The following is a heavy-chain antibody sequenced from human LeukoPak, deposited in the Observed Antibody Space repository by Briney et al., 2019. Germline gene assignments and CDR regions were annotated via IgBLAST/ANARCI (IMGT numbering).Heavy chain of an antibody. V-gene: IGHV4-4*07. J-gene: IGHJ3*02. CDR2: IYSTGGT. CDR3: ARVMSDILTGYYRLNAFDI. CDR1: GGSISDSY. D-gene: IGHD3-9*01. Sequence: PSETLSLTCTVSGGSISDSYWVWIRQPAGKGLEWIGRIYSTGGTSYNPSLKSRVSMSVDTSKNQFSLKLSSVTAADTAVYYCARVMSDILTGYYRLNAFDIWGQGTMVTVSS.